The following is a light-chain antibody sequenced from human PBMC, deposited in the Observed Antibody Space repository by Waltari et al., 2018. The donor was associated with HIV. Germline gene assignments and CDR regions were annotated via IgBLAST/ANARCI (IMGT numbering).Light chain of an antibody. V-gene: IGLV6-57*04. CDR1: SGSIASNF. CDR3: QSYDSSNHVV. CDR2: EDN. J-gene: IGLJ2*01. Sequence: NFMLTQPHSVSESPGKTVTISYTRSSGSIASNFVQWSQQRPGSAPTTVIYEDNQRPSGVPDRFSGSIDSSSNSASLTISGLKTDDEADYYCQSYDSSNHVVFGGGTKLTVL.